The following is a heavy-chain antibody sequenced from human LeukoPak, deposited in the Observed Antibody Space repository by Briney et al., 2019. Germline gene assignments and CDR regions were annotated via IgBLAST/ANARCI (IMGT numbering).Heavy chain of an antibody. D-gene: IGHD2-15*01. J-gene: IGHJ5*02. CDR2: ISGSGGST. CDR3: AKVGIVVVVAAPTSNWFDP. V-gene: IGHV3-23*01. CDR1: GFTFSSYA. Sequence: PGGSLRLSCAASGFTFSSYAMSWVRQAPGKGLEWVSAISGSGGSTYYADSVKGRFTISRDNSKNTLYLQMNSQRAEDTAVYYCAKVGIVVVVAAPTSNWFDPWGQGTVVTVSS.